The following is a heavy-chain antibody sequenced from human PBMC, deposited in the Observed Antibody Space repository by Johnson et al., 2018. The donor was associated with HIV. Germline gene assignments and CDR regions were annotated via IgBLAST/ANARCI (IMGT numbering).Heavy chain of an antibody. CDR3: AKDFGDPRHRDAFDI. J-gene: IGHJ3*02. D-gene: IGHD3-3*01. CDR2: IWYDGSNK. V-gene: IGHV3-33*06. Sequence: QVQLVESGGGVVQPGRSLRLSCAAYGFTFSSYTMHWVRQAPGKGLEWVAVIWYDGSNKYYADSVKGRFTISRDNSKNTLYLQMNSPRAEETAVYYCAKDFGDPRHRDAFDIWGQGTMVTVSS. CDR1: GFTFSSYT.